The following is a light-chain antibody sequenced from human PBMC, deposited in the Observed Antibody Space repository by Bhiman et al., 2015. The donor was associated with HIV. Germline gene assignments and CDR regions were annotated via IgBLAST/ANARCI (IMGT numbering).Light chain of an antibody. CDR3: SSYTSSSAYV. V-gene: IGLV2-14*03. CDR1: GSDVGGYNH. Sequence: QSALTQPASVSGSPGQSITISCTGTGSDVGGYNHVSWYQQHPGKAPRLIIYDVSNRPSGVSNRFSGSKSGNTASLTISGLQTEDEADYYCSSYTSSSAYVFGSGTKVTVL. J-gene: IGLJ1*01. CDR2: DVS.